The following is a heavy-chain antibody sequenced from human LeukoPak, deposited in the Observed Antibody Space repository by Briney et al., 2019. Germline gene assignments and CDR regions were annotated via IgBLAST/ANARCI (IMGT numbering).Heavy chain of an antibody. Sequence: SVKVSCKASGGTFSSYAISWVRQAPGQGLEWMGGIIPIFVTANYAQKFQGRVTITADESTSTAYMELSSLRSEDTAVYYCARGGWSGDSSSWFPSWFDPWGQGTLVTVSS. CDR1: GGTFSSYA. D-gene: IGHD6-13*01. CDR2: IIPIFVTA. V-gene: IGHV1-69*13. CDR3: ARGGWSGDSSSWFPSWFDP. J-gene: IGHJ5*02.